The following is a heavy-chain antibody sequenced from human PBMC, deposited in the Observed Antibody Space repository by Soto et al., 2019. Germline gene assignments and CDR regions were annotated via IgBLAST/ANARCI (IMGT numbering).Heavy chain of an antibody. CDR1: GFTFSSYG. D-gene: IGHD3-10*01. CDR2: NRNDGSNK. J-gene: IGHJ3*02. CDR3: GRSAEWFGERGLDI. V-gene: IGHV3-33*01. Sequence: QVQLVESGGGVVQPGRSLRLSCAASGFTFSSYGMHWVRQAPGKGLEWLAVNRNDGSNKDYADSVKGRFTISRDNSKNTVYLQMNSLRAEDTATYYCGRSAEWFGERGLDIWGQGTMVTVSS.